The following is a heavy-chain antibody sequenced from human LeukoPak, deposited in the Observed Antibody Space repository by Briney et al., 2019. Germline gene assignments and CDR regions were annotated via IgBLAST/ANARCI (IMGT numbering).Heavy chain of an antibody. V-gene: IGHV3-30-3*01. CDR1: GFTFSTYT. J-gene: IGHJ3*02. Sequence: GGSLRLSCAASGFTFSTYTMHWVRQAPGKGLEWVAVISYDGNSEYYADSVKGRFTISRDSSRNTLYLQMNSLRAEDTAVYYCARDWRELRRGSSDAFDIWGQGTMVTVSS. CDR3: ARDWRELRRGSSDAFDI. CDR2: ISYDGNSE. D-gene: IGHD1-26*01.